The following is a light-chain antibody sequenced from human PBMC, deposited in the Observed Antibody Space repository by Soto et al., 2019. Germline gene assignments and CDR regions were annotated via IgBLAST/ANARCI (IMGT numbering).Light chain of an antibody. V-gene: IGLV1-44*01. Sequence: QSVLTQPPSASGTPGQRVTISCSGSSSNIGSNTVNWYQQLPGTAPKLLIYSNNQRPSGVPDRFSGSKSGTSASLAISGLQSEDEADYYCAAWDDSLNGFYVFGTGTNVTAL. CDR2: SNN. CDR1: SSNIGSNT. CDR3: AAWDDSLNGFYV. J-gene: IGLJ1*01.